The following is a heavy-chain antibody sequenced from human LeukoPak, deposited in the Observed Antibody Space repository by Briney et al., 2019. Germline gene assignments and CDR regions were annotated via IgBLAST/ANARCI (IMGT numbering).Heavy chain of an antibody. Sequence: SETLSLTCSVSGCSISSGNYWGWIRQPPGKTLEWIGSTYHSGSTQLHPSLHSRVTISVDTSKNQFFLNLCSVTATDTAVYYCARGEVGSIGRLGYWGQGILVTVSS. D-gene: IGHD1-26*01. CDR2: TYHSGST. J-gene: IGHJ4*02. V-gene: IGHV4-38-2*02. CDR3: ARGEVGSIGRLGY. CDR1: GCSISSGNY.